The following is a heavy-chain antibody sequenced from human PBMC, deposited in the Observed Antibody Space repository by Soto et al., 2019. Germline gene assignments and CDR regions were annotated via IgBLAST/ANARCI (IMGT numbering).Heavy chain of an antibody. CDR1: GFTFDDYA. D-gene: IGHD3-22*01. J-gene: IGHJ5*02. V-gene: IGHV3-9*01. CDR2: ISWNTGSI. Sequence: PGGSLRLSCAASGFTFDDYAMHCVRQAPGKGLDWGAGISWNTGSIGYADSVKGRSTISRDNAKNSLYLQMNGLRAEDTALYYCAKDIVGYYYDSSGFHWFDHCGQADLVTISS. CDR3: AKDIVGYYYDSSGFHWFDH.